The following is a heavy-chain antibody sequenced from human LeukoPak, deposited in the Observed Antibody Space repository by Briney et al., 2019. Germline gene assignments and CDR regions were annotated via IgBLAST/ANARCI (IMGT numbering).Heavy chain of an antibody. D-gene: IGHD6-13*01. CDR3: ARHPGGVLTYSSSWYEDY. V-gene: IGHV3-23*01. Sequence: PGGSLRLSCAASGFTFSSYAMSWVRQAPGKGLEWVSAISGSGGSTYYADSVKGRFTISRDNSKNTLYLQMNSLRAEDTAVYYCARHPGGVLTYSSSWYEDYWGQGTLVTVSS. CDR1: GFTFSSYA. J-gene: IGHJ4*02. CDR2: ISGSGGST.